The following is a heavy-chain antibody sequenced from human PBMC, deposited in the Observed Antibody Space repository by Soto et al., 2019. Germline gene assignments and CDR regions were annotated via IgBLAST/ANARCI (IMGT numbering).Heavy chain of an antibody. CDR3: AMMYYYDSSGYLAAFDY. CDR1: GGSISSSSYY. J-gene: IGHJ4*02. CDR2: IYYSGST. D-gene: IGHD3-22*01. Sequence: SETLSLTSTVSGGSISSSSYYWGWIRQPPGKGLEWSGSIYYSGSTYYNPSLKSRVTISVDTSKNQFSLKLSSVTAADTAVYYCAMMYYYDSSGYLAAFDYWGQGTLVTVSS. V-gene: IGHV4-39*01.